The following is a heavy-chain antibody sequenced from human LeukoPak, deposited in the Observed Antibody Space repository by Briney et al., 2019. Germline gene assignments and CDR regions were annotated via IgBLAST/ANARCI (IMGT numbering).Heavy chain of an antibody. D-gene: IGHD3-9*01. CDR2: ISSSSSYI. CDR3: ARDTDYDILTGSFNY. Sequence: NPGGSLRLSCAASGFTFSSYSMNWVRQAPGKGLEWVSSISSSSSYIYYADSVKGRFTISRDNAKNSLYLQMNSLRAEDTAVYYCARDTDYDILTGSFNYWGQGTLVTVSS. V-gene: IGHV3-21*01. CDR1: GFTFSSYS. J-gene: IGHJ4*02.